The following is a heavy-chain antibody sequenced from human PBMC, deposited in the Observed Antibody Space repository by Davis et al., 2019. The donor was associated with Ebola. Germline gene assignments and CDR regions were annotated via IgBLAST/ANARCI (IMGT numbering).Heavy chain of an antibody. J-gene: IGHJ6*02. V-gene: IGHV3-7*01. Sequence: ESLKISCAASGCTFNSYWMSWVRQAPGKGPEWVASIKRGVGSDIYYADSVKGRFSISRDNAKNSLYLQMNSLRVEDTAVYYCARQARVDVWGQGTTVTVSS. CDR2: IKRGVGSDI. CDR3: ARQARVDV. CDR1: GCTFNSYW.